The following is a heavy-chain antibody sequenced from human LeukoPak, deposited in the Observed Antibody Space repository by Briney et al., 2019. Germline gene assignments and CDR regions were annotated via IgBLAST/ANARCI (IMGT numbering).Heavy chain of an antibody. CDR2: ISGSGGST. D-gene: IGHD6-13*01. CDR1: GFTFSSYA. Sequence: GGSLRLSCAASGFTFSSYAMSWVRQAPGKGLEWVSAISGSGGSTYCADSVKGRLTISRDNAKNTLYLQMNSLRAEDTAVYYCARGHGIAANWGQGTLVTVSS. CDR3: ARGHGIAAN. V-gene: IGHV3-23*01. J-gene: IGHJ4*02.